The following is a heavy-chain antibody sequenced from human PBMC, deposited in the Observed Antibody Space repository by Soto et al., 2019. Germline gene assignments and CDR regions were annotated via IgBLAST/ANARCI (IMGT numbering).Heavy chain of an antibody. V-gene: IGHV3-33*01. CDR3: ARDRNYYVDRDPIWFDP. CDR1: GFTFSSYG. Sequence: PGGSLRLSCAASGFTFSSYGMHWVRQAPGKGLEWVSVIRYDRSNKYYADSVKGRFTISRDNAKNSLYLQMNSLRAEDTAVYYCARDRNYYVDRDPIWFDPWGQGTLVTVSS. J-gene: IGHJ5*02. D-gene: IGHD3-10*02. CDR2: IRYDRSNK.